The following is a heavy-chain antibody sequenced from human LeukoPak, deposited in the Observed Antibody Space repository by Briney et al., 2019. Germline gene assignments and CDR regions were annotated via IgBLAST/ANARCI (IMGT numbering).Heavy chain of an antibody. D-gene: IGHD3-9*01. CDR3: ARRSGLRYFDATPNWFDP. Sequence: GESLKISCKGSGYSFTSYWIGWVRQMPGKGLEWMGIIYPGDSDTRYSPSFQGQVTISADKSISTAYLQWSSLKASDTAMYYYARRSGLRYFDATPNWFDPWGQGTLVTVSS. CDR2: IYPGDSDT. J-gene: IGHJ5*02. CDR1: GYSFTSYW. V-gene: IGHV5-51*01.